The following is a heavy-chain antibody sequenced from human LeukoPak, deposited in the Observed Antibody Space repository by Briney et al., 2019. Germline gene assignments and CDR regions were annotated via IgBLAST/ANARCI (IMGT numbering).Heavy chain of an antibody. CDR3: ARSRTSGSYGY. CDR2: ISTSGTTM. V-gene: IGHV3-48*03. CDR1: GFTFSNYE. Sequence: PGGSLRLSCAASGFTFSNYEMNWVRQAPGKGLECVSYISTSGTTMYYADSVKGRFTISRDNAKNSLYLQMNSLRAEDTAVYYCARSRTSGSYGYWGQGTLVTVSS. D-gene: IGHD1-26*01. J-gene: IGHJ4*02.